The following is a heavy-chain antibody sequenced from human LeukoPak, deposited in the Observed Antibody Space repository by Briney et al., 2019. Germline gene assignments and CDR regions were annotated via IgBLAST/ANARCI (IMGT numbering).Heavy chain of an antibody. V-gene: IGHV1-69*13. CDR2: IIPIFGTA. Sequence: SVKVSCKASGCTFSSYAISWVRQAPGQGLAWMGGIIPIFGTANYAQKFQGRGTITADEATSTAYMELRGLRAEDTAVYYCARDRPDESGAFDIWGQGTMVTVSS. D-gene: IGHD1-14*01. CDR1: GCTFSSYA. CDR3: ARDRPDESGAFDI. J-gene: IGHJ3*02.